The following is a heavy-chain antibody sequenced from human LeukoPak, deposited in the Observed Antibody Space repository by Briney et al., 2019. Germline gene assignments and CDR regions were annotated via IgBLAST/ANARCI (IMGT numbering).Heavy chain of an antibody. CDR1: GGSISSHY. V-gene: IGHV4-59*11. CDR2: IYYSGST. Sequence: PSETLSLTCTVSGGSISSHYWNWIRQAPGKGLEWIGYIYYSGSTNYNPSLKSRVTISVDTSKNQFSLKLSSVTAADTAVYYCARDVYYDSSGTWGWFDPWGQGTLVTVSS. J-gene: IGHJ5*02. CDR3: ARDVYYDSSGTWGWFDP. D-gene: IGHD3-22*01.